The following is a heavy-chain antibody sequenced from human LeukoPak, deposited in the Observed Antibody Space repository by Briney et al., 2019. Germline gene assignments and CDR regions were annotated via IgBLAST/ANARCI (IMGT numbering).Heavy chain of an antibody. Sequence: GASVKVSCKASGYTFTSYDINWVRQATGQGLEWMGWINPKSGNTGYAQKFQGRVTMTRNTSISTAYMELSSLRSEDTAVYYCARSRFGTRDAFDIWGQGTMVTVSS. D-gene: IGHD3-16*01. CDR2: INPKSGNT. CDR1: GYTFTSYD. J-gene: IGHJ3*02. V-gene: IGHV1-8*01. CDR3: ARSRFGTRDAFDI.